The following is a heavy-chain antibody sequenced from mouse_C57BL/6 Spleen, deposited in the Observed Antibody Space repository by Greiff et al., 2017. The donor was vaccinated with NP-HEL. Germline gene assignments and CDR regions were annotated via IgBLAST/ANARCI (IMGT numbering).Heavy chain of an antibody. Sequence: VKLQESGAELVKPGASVKISCKASGYAFSSYWMNWVKQRPGKGLEWIGQIYPGDGGTNYNGKFKGKATLTADKSSSTAYMQLSSLTSEASAVSVCARGGQLRPRYLDYWGQGTTLTVSS. V-gene: IGHV1-80*01. CDR2: IYPGDGGT. D-gene: IGHD3-2*02. CDR1: GYAFSSYW. J-gene: IGHJ2*01. CDR3: ARGGQLRPRYLDY.